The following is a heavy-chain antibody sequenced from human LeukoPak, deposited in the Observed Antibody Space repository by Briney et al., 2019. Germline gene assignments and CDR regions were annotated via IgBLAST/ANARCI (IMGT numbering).Heavy chain of an antibody. V-gene: IGHV1-2*06. CDR1: GYTFTGYY. D-gene: IGHD3-3*01. J-gene: IGHJ4*02. CDR2: INPNSGGT. Sequence: ASVKVSCKASGYTFTGYYMHWVRQAPGQGLEWMGRINPNSGGTNYAQKFQGRVTMTRDTSISTAHMELSRLRSDDTAVYYCASSGLRFLEWLLPSGYWGQGTLVTVSS. CDR3: ASSGLRFLEWLLPSGY.